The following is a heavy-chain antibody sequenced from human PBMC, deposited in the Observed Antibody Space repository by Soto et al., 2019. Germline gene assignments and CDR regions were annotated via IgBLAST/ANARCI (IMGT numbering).Heavy chain of an antibody. CDR3: ARDAPPEDY. CDR1: GFTFTSSA. CDR2: IVVGSGNT. J-gene: IGHJ4*02. Sequence: ASVKVSCKASGFTFTSSAMQWVRQARGQRLEWIGWIVVGSGNTNYAQKFQERVTITRDMSTSTAYMELSSLRSDDTAVYYCARDAPPEDYWGQGTLVTVSS. V-gene: IGHV1-58*02.